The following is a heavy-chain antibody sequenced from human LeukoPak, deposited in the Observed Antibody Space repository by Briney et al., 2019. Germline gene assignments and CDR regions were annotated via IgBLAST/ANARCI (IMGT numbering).Heavy chain of an antibody. V-gene: IGHV3-7*01. D-gene: IGHD6-6*01. CDR3: ASLECSSSGDGWFDP. CDR2: IKQDGSEK. J-gene: IGHJ5*02. Sequence: GGSLRLSCAASGFTFSSYGMSWVRQAPGKGLEWEANIKQDGSEKYYVDSVKGRFTISRDNAKNSLYLQMNSLRAEDTAVYYCASLECSSSGDGWFDPWGQGTLVTVSS. CDR1: GFTFSSYG.